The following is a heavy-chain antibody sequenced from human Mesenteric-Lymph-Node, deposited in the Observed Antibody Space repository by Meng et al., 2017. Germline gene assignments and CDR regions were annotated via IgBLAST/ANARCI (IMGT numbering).Heavy chain of an antibody. J-gene: IGHJ3*02. V-gene: IGHV4-39*07. D-gene: IGHD3-22*01. CDR3: ARARVVITRGVAFDI. CDR1: GGSISSSSYY. Sequence: ESLKISCTVSGGSISSSSYYWGWIRQPPGKGLEWIGSIYYSGSTYYNPSLKSRVTISVDTSKNQFSLKLSSVTAADTAVYYCARARVVITRGVAFDIWGQGTMVTVSS. CDR2: IYYSGST.